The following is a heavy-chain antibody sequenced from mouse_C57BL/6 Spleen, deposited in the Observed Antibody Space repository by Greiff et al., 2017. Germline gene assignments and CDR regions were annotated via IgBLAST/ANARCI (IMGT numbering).Heavy chain of an antibody. CDR2: ISDGGSYT. Sequence: EVMLVESGGGLVKPGGSLKLSCAASGFTFSSYAMSWVRQTPEKRLEWVATISDGGSYTYYPDNVKGRFTISRDNAKNNLYLQMSHLKSEDTAMYYCARDRWLLNAMDYWGQGTSVTVSS. J-gene: IGHJ4*01. CDR3: ARDRWLLNAMDY. V-gene: IGHV5-4*01. CDR1: GFTFSSYA. D-gene: IGHD2-3*01.